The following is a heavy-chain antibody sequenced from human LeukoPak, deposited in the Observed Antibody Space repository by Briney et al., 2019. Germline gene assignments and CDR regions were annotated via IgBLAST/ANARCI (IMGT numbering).Heavy chain of an antibody. CDR2: INSGGTTK. J-gene: IGHJ4*02. D-gene: IGHD3-10*01. Sequence: GGSLRLSCEASGYSFSNHEMNWVRQAPGKGLEWLSYINSGGTTKYYADSVKGRFTISRDNAKNSLYLQMNSLRADDTAVYYCARDRPRSDSYYGFDYWGQGNLVIVSS. CDR3: ARDRPRSDSYYGFDY. V-gene: IGHV3-48*03. CDR1: GYSFSNHE.